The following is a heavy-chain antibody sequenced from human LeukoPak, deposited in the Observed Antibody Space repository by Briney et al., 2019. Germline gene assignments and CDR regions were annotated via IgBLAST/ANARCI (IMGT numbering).Heavy chain of an antibody. CDR3: ARREGYPSMVRGVNYYYYYYMDV. J-gene: IGHJ6*03. CDR2: IKQDESEK. Sequence: GGSLRLSCAASGFTFSSYWMSWVRQAPGKGLEWVANIKQDESEKYYVDSVKGRFTISRDNAKNSLYLQMNSLRAADTAVYYSARREGYPSMVRGVNYYYYYYMDVWGKGTTVTVSS. V-gene: IGHV3-7*01. D-gene: IGHD3-10*01. CDR1: GFTFSSYW.